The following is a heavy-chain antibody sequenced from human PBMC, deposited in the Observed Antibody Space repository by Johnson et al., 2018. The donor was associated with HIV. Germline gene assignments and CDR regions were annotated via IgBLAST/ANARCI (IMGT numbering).Heavy chain of an antibody. V-gene: IGHV3-30*04. D-gene: IGHD3-16*01. CDR2: ISYDGSNK. CDR1: GFTFSSYA. CDR3: TTGLPPDDYVNYDAFAI. J-gene: IGHJ3*02. Sequence: QVQLVESGGGVVQPGRSLRLSCAASGFTFSSYAMHWVRQAPGKGLEWVAVISYDGSNKYYADSVKGRFTISRDNSKNTLYLQMNSLRAEDTAVYYCTTGLPPDDYVNYDAFAIWGQWTMVTVSS.